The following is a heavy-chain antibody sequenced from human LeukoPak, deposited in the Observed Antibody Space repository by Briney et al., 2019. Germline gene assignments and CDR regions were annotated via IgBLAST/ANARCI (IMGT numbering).Heavy chain of an antibody. V-gene: IGHV3-21*01. CDR2: ISSSSSYI. CDR3: ARDPSDGYNYFDY. J-gene: IGHJ4*02. CDR1: GFTFSSYS. D-gene: IGHD5-24*01. Sequence: GGSLRLSCAASGFTFSSYSMNWVRQAPGKGLEWVSSISSSSSYIYYADSVKGRFTISRDNAKNSLYLQMNSLRAEDTAVYYCARDPSDGYNYFDYWGQGTQVTVSS.